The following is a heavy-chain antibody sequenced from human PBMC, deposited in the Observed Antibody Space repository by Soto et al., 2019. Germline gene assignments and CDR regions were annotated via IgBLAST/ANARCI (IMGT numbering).Heavy chain of an antibody. CDR1: GFTFSSYG. CDR2: IWYDGSNK. Sequence: QVQLVESGGGVVQPGRSLRLSCAASGFTFSSYGMHWVRQAPGKGLEWVAVIWYDGSNKYYADSVKGRFTISRDNSKNTMYLQMNSLRAEDTAVYYCASQAHTAMVTGEVNFDSWGQGTLVTVSS. V-gene: IGHV3-33*01. J-gene: IGHJ4*02. D-gene: IGHD5-18*01. CDR3: ASQAHTAMVTGEVNFDS.